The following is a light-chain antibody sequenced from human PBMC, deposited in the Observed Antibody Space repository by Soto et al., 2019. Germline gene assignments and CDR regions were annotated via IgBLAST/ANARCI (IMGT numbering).Light chain of an antibody. CDR2: GAS. Sequence: EIVMTQSPATLSVSPGERATLSCRASQSVSSNLAWYQQKPGQAPRLLIDGASTRATGIPARFSGSGSGTEFTITVSSLQSEDFAVYYCQQYNNWPPITFGQGTRLEIK. V-gene: IGKV3-15*01. CDR3: QQYNNWPPIT. CDR1: QSVSSN. J-gene: IGKJ5*01.